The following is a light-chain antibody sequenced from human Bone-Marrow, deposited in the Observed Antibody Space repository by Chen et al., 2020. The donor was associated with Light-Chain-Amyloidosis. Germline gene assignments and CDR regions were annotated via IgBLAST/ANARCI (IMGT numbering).Light chain of an antibody. Sequence: SYVLTQPSSVSVAPGQTVTIACGGNNIGSTSVHWYQQTPGQAPLLVVYDDSDRPSGIPERLSGSNSGNTATRTISRVEAGDEADYYGQVWDRSSDRPVFGGGTKLTVL. CDR1: NIGSTS. CDR3: QVWDRSSDRPV. J-gene: IGLJ3*02. CDR2: DDS. V-gene: IGLV3-21*02.